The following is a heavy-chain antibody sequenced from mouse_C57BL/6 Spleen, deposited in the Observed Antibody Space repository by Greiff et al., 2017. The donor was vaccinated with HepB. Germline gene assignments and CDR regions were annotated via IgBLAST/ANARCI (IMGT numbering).Heavy chain of an antibody. D-gene: IGHD1-1*01. V-gene: IGHV14-1*01. CDR3: TTGYGSRFAY. CDR1: GFNIKDYY. J-gene: IGHJ3*01. CDR2: IDPEDGDT. Sequence: EVQLQQSGAELVRPGASVKLSCTASGFNIKDYYMHWVKQRPEQGLEWIGRIDPEDGDTEYAPKFQGKATMTAETSSNTAYLQLSSLTSEDTAVYYCTTGYGSRFAYWGQGTLVTVSA.